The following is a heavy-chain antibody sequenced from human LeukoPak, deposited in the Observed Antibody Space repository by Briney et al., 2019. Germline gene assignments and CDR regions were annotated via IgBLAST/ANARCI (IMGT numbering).Heavy chain of an antibody. V-gene: IGHV3-43*02. J-gene: IGHJ5*02. D-gene: IGHD5-18*01. CDR3: AKDVGYSYGPGHYNWFDP. CDR1: GFTFDDYA. CDR2: ISGDGGST. Sequence: PGGSLRLSCAASGFTFDDYAMHWVRQAPGKGLEWVSHISGDGGSTYYADSVKGRFTISRDNSKNSLYLQMNSLRTEDTALYYCAKDVGYSYGPGHYNWFDPWGQGTLVTVSS.